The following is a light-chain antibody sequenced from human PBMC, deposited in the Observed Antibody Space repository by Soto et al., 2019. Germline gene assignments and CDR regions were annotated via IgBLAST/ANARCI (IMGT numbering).Light chain of an antibody. CDR1: QSVGDN. CDR3: QQYNNWPLP. CDR2: GAS. J-gene: IGKJ4*01. Sequence: EIVMTQSPATLSVSPGDGATLSCRASQSVGDNLAWYQQKPGQAPRLLIYGASTRATGIPARFSGSGSGTEFTLTISSLQSEDFAVYYCQQYNNWPLPFGGGTKVEIE. V-gene: IGKV3D-15*01.